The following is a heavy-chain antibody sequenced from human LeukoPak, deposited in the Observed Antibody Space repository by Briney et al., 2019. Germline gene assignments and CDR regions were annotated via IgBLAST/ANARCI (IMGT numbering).Heavy chain of an antibody. CDR3: AVQRVHHGFDI. Sequence: GGSLRLSCAASGFTFNICTMNWVRQAPGKGLDWVSSISSSSTYVYYADSLKGRFTISRDNGKHSLYLQMSSLRAEDTAVYYCAVQRVHHGFDIWGQGTMVTVSS. CDR1: GFTFNICT. V-gene: IGHV3-21*04. D-gene: IGHD1-1*01. J-gene: IGHJ3*02. CDR2: ISSSSTYV.